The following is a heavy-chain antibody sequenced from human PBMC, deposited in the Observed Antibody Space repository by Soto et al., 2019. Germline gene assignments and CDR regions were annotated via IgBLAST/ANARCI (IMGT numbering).Heavy chain of an antibody. V-gene: IGHV5-10-1*01. D-gene: IGHD3-22*01. Sequence: GESLKISCKGSGYSFAGYWITWVRQKPGKGLEWMGRIDPSDSQTYYSPSFRGHVAISVTKSITTVFLQWSSLRASDTAMYYCARQIYDSDTGPNFQYYFESWGQGTPVTVSS. CDR2: IDPSDSQT. CDR3: ARQIYDSDTGPNFQYYFES. CDR1: GYSFAGYW. J-gene: IGHJ4*02.